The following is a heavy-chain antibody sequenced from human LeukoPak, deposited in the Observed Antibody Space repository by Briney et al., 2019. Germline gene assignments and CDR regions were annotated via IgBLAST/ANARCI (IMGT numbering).Heavy chain of an antibody. D-gene: IGHD6-19*01. CDR2: IYTSGST. Sequence: SETLSLTCTVSGGSISSYYWSWLRQPAGKGLEWIGRIYTSGSTNYNPSLKSRVTMSVDTSKNQFSLKLSSVTAADTAVYYCAREGSSGSQGFDYWGQGTLVTVSS. J-gene: IGHJ4*02. CDR1: GGSISSYY. CDR3: AREGSSGSQGFDY. V-gene: IGHV4-4*07.